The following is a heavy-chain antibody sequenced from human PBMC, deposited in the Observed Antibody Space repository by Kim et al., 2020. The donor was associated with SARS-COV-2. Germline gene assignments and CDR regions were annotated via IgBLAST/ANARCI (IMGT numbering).Heavy chain of an antibody. CDR1: GFTFGDYY. CDR3: ARVGRFPYNYSMDV. CDR2: IREDGTGQ. Sequence: GGSLRLSCAASGFTFGDYYMNWVRQAPGKGLEWVARIREDGTGQNYVDSVRGRFTISRDDAERSLYLQMNSLRVDDTAVYYCARVGRFPYNYSMDVWGQGTTVTVSS. V-gene: IGHV3-7*03. J-gene: IGHJ6*02. D-gene: IGHD3-3*01.